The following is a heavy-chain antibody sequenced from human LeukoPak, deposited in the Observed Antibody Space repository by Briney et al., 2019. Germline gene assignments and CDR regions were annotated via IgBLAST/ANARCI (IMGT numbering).Heavy chain of an antibody. CDR3: AKDKGGYYGSGSYFDY. Sequence: HPGGSLRLSCAASGFTFDDYAMHWVRQAPGKGLEWVSGISWNGGSIGYADSVKGRFTISRDNAKSSLYLQMNSLRAEDTALYYCAKDKGGYYGSGSYFDYWGQGTLVTVSS. D-gene: IGHD3-10*01. J-gene: IGHJ4*02. CDR2: ISWNGGSI. CDR1: GFTFDDYA. V-gene: IGHV3-9*01.